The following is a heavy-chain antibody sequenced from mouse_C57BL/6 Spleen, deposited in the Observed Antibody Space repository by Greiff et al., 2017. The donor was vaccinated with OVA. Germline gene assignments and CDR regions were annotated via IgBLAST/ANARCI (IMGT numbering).Heavy chain of an antibody. D-gene: IGHD1-1*01. CDR3: ARSYYYGRAWFAY. J-gene: IGHJ3*01. V-gene: IGHV1-82*01. CDR2: IYPGDGDT. Sequence: LVESGPELVKPGASVKISCKASGYAFSSSWMNWVKQRPGKGLEWIGRIYPGDGDTNYNGKFKGKATLTADKSSSTAYMQLSSLTSEDSAVYFCARSYYYGRAWFAYWGQGTLVTVSA. CDR1: GYAFSSSW.